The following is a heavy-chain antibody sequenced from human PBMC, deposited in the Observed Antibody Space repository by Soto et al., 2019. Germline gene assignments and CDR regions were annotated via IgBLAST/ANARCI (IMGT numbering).Heavy chain of an antibody. J-gene: IGHJ6*02. CDR3: ARNIVATTGLGRRHYYSYGMEV. D-gene: IGHD5-12*01. CDR1: GGTFSSYA. Sequence: ASVKVSFKASGGTFSSYAISWVRQAPGQGLEWMGGIIPIFGTANYVQKFQGRVTITADESTSTAYMELSSLRSEDTAVYYCARNIVATTGLGRRHYYSYGMEVWGQGTTVTVSS. CDR2: IIPIFGTA. V-gene: IGHV1-69*13.